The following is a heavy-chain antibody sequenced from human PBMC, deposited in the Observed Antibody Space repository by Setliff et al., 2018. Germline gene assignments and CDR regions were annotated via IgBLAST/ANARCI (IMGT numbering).Heavy chain of an antibody. CDR1: GGSISSHY. CDR3: AREALLGIGVSRRPDY. V-gene: IGHV4-59*11. D-gene: IGHD7-27*01. CDR2: IYYSGSA. Sequence: SESLSLTCTVSGGSISSHYWSWIRQPPGKGLEWIGSIYYSGSANYNPSLKSRVTISVDTSKNQFSLKLSSVTAADTAVYYCAREALLGIGVSRRPDYWGQGTLVTVSS. J-gene: IGHJ4*02.